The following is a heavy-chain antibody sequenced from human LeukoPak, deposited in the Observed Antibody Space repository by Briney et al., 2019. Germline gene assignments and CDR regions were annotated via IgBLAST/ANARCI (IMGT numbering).Heavy chain of an antibody. V-gene: IGHV4-30-2*01. J-gene: IGHJ4*02. CDR1: GGSISSGGYY. D-gene: IGHD2-21*02. CDR3: ARVRGARGGDWARPLFDY. Sequence: SQTLSLTCTVSGGSISSGGYYWSWIRQPPGKGLEWIGYMYHSGNIYYNPSLKSRVTISVDRSKNQFSLKLSSVTAADTAVYYCARVRGARGGDWARPLFDYWGQGTLVTVSS. CDR2: MYHSGNI.